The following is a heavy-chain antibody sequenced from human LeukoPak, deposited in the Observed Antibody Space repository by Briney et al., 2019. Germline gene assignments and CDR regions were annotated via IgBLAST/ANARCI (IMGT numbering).Heavy chain of an antibody. V-gene: IGHV4-59*01. J-gene: IGHJ3*02. CDR1: GDTISNYY. CDR2: IYYSGST. CDR3: ARYRNEALFAFDI. Sequence: PSETLSLTCTVSGDTISNYYWSWIRQPPGKGLVWIGYIYYSGSTNYNPSLKSRVTISVTSKNQFSLKLNSVTAADTAVYYCARYRNEALFAFDIWGQGTVVTVSS. D-gene: IGHD1-14*01.